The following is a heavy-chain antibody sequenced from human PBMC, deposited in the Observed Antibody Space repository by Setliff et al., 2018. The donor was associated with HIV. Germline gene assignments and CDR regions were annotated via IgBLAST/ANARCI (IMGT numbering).Heavy chain of an antibody. Sequence: SETLSLTCAVYGGSFSGYNWNWIRQPPGKGLEWIGEINHSGRIDHNPSLKSRVTISVDTSKNQFSLKLSSVTAADTSVYYCARGYCSSTSCYGIYYFDNWGQGTPVTVSS. J-gene: IGHJ4*02. D-gene: IGHD2-2*01. CDR2: INHSGRI. V-gene: IGHV4-34*01. CDR1: GGSFSGYN. CDR3: ARGYCSSTSCYGIYYFDN.